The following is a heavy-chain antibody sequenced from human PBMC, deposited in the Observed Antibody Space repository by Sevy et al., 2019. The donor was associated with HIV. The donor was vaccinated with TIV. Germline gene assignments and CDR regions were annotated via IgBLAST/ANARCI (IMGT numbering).Heavy chain of an antibody. CDR1: GFAFSDHY. J-gene: IGHJ6*03. Sequence: GGSLRLACAASGFAFSDHYVDWVRQAPGKGLEWVGRIRKRPNRYTTEYAASVEGRFTISRDDSRHSLYLQMNSLKTEDSAVYYCVRGPNCGVGGCQQISPYCLDVWAIGATVTVSS. CDR3: VRGPNCGVGGCQQISPYCLDV. V-gene: IGHV3-72*01. D-gene: IGHD2-21*01. CDR2: IRKRPNRYTT.